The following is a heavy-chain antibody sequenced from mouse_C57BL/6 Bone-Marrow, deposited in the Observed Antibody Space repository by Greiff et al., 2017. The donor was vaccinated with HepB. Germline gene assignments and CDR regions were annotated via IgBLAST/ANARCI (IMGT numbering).Heavy chain of an antibody. CDR2: INPGSGGT. CDR1: GYAFTNYL. D-gene: IGHD1-1*01. J-gene: IGHJ1*03. V-gene: IGHV1-54*01. CDR3: ARSGTVGWYFDV. Sequence: QVQLQQSGAELVRPGTSVKVSCKASGYAFTNYLIEWVKQRPGQGLEWIGVINPGSGGTNYNEKFKGKATLTADKSSSTAYMQLSSLTSEDSAVYFCARSGTVGWYFDVWGTGTTVTVSS.